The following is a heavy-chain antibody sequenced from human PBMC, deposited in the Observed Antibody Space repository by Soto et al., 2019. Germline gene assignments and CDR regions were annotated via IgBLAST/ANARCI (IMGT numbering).Heavy chain of an antibody. Sequence: PAETLSLTCTVSGGSISSGGYSWTWIRQSPGKGLEWIGQINDGGSANYNPSLKSRVTISVDTSNNEFFLELSSVTAADTAVYYCARGLFSETHYSGGWYFFDYWGQGTLVTVSS. CDR1: GGSISSGGYS. D-gene: IGHD1-26*01. V-gene: IGHV4-39*07. CDR3: ARGLFSETHYSGGWYFFDY. J-gene: IGHJ4*02. CDR2: INDGGSA.